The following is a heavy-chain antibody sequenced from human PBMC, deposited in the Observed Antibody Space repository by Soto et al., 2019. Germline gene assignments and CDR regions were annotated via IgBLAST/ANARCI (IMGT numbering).Heavy chain of an antibody. Sequence: QVQLVQSGAEVKKPGASVRVSCEASGYRFTTHYIHWVRQASGQGLEWMGRVNVDTGGTTYAHKFQGRVTMTGNTSIRTAYLEVSSVKSDDTAMYYCARDGNFALRGYSFGFDFWGQGTLVTVSS. D-gene: IGHD5-18*01. CDR3: ARDGNFALRGYSFGFDF. V-gene: IGHV1-2*06. J-gene: IGHJ4*02. CDR2: VNVDTGGT. CDR1: GYRFTTHY.